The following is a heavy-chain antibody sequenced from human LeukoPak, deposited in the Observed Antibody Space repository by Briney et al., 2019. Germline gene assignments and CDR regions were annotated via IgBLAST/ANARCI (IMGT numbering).Heavy chain of an antibody. Sequence: SETLSLTCTVSGGSISSYYWSWIRQPPGKGLEWIGYIYYSGSTNYNPSLKSRVTISVDTSKNQFSLKLSSVTAADTAVYYCARGSTIYYYYMDVWGKGTTVTVSS. V-gene: IGHV4-59*01. CDR2: IYYSGST. CDR1: GGSISSYY. CDR3: ARGSTIYYYYMDV. D-gene: IGHD2-2*01. J-gene: IGHJ6*03.